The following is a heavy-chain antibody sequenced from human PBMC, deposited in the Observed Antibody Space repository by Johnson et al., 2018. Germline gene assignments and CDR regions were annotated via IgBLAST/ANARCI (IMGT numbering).Heavy chain of an antibody. Sequence: QVQLQESGPGLVKPSETLSLTYTVSGGSFSSYYWSWIRQPPGKGLEWMGYIYYSGSTNYNPSLKSRVPISVDTSKNQFSLKLSSVTAADTAGYYCAGVAKTGYYYYMDVWGKGTTVTVSS. D-gene: IGHD1-1*01. CDR1: GGSFSSYY. V-gene: IGHV4-59*01. J-gene: IGHJ6*03. CDR3: AGVAKTGYYYYMDV. CDR2: IYYSGST.